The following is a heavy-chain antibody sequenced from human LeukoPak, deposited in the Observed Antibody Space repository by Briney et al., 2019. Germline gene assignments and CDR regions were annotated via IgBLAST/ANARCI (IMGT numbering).Heavy chain of an antibody. CDR2: INWNGGST. V-gene: IGHV3-20*04. Sequence: GGSLRLSCAASGFTFDDYGMSWVRQAPGKGLEWVSGINWNGGSTGYADSVKGRFTISRDNAKNSLYLQMNSLRAEDTALYYCARGDYYGSGNSGGDYWGQGTLVTVSS. D-gene: IGHD3-10*01. J-gene: IGHJ4*02. CDR1: GFTFDDYG. CDR3: ARGDYYGSGNSGGDY.